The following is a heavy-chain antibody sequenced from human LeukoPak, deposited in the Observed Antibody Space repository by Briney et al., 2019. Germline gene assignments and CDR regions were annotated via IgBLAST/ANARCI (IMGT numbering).Heavy chain of an antibody. Sequence: GGSLRLSCAASGFTFSSYNMNWVRQAPGKGLEWVSSISTSSSYIYYVDSVKGRFTISRDNAKNSLYLQMDSLRAEDTAVYYCARVGGRYSGYDWDYYYYMDVWGKGTTVTISS. D-gene: IGHD5-12*01. CDR2: ISTSSSYI. CDR3: ARVGGRYSGYDWDYYYYMDV. V-gene: IGHV3-21*04. J-gene: IGHJ6*03. CDR1: GFTFSSYN.